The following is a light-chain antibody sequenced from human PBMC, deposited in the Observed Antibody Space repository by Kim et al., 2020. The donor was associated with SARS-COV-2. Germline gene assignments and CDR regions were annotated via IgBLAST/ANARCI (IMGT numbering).Light chain of an antibody. CDR3: IQGTHWPFT. CDR1: QSLVYNDENIY. V-gene: IGKV2-30*01. Sequence: PASTSCRSSQSLVYNDENIYLNWFHQRPGQSPRRLIYKVSNRDSGVPDRFSGSGSGTDFTLQINRVEAEDVGVYYCIQGTHWPFTFGPGTKVDIK. J-gene: IGKJ3*01. CDR2: KVS.